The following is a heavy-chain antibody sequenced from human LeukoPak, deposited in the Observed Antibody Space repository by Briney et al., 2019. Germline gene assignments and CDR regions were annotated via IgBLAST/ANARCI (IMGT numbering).Heavy chain of an antibody. CDR1: GGSFSGYY. Sequence: KPSETLSLTCAVYGGSFSGYYWSWIRQPPGKGLEWIGEINHSGSTNYNPSLKSRVTISVDTSKNQFSLKLSSVTAADTAVYYCARYTMVRGISQGLLPSYYHYGMDVWGQGTTVTVSS. V-gene: IGHV4-34*01. CDR2: INHSGST. CDR3: ARYTMVRGISQGLLPSYYHYGMDV. D-gene: IGHD3-10*01. J-gene: IGHJ6*02.